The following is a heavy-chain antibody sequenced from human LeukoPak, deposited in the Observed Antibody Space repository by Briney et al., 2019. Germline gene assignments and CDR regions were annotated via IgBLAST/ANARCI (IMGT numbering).Heavy chain of an antibody. CDR3: ATPLNSGYDHSPIFDY. CDR1: GFTFSSYG. J-gene: IGHJ4*02. D-gene: IGHD5-12*01. CDR2: ISYDGSNK. V-gene: IGHV3-30*03. Sequence: GGSLRLSCAASGFTFSSYGMHWVRQAPGKGLEWVAVISYDGSNKYYADSVKGRFTISRDNSKNTLYLQMNSLRAEDTAVYYCATPLNSGYDHSPIFDYWGQGTLVTVSS.